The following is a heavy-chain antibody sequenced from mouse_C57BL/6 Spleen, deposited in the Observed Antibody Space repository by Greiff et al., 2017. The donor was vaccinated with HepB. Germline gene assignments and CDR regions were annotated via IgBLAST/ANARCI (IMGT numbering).Heavy chain of an antibody. J-gene: IGHJ4*01. Sequence: EVMLVESGGGLVQPKGSLKLSCAASGFTFNTYAMHRVRQAPGKGLEWVARIRSKSSNYATYYADSVKDRFTISRDDSQSMLYLQMNNLKTEDTAMYYCVRDAPYGYDGYYYAMDYWGQGTSVTVSS. V-gene: IGHV10-3*01. D-gene: IGHD2-2*01. CDR1: GFTFNTYA. CDR3: VRDAPYGYDGYYYAMDY. CDR2: IRSKSSNYAT.